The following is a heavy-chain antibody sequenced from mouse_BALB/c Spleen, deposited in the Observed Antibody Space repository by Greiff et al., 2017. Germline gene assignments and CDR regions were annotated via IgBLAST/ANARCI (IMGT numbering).Heavy chain of an antibody. CDR1: GFTFSSYA. CDR3: AREGGYYAMDY. CDR2: ISSGGST. V-gene: IGHV5-6-5*01. D-gene: IGHD1-1*02. J-gene: IGHJ4*01. Sequence: EGMLVESGGGLVKPGGSLKLSCAASGFTFSSYAMSWVRQTPEKRLEWVASISSGGSTYYPDSVKGRFTISRDNARNILYLQMSSLRSEDTAMYYCAREGGYYAMDYWGQGTSVTVSS.